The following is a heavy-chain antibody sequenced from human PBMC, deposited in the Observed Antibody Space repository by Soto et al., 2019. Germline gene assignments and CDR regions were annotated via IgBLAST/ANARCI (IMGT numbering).Heavy chain of an antibody. CDR1: GGSISSYY. CDR3: ARESAPGGSNWFDP. CDR2: IYYSGST. Sequence: SETLSLTCTVSGGSISSYYWSWIRQPPGKGLEWIGYIYYSGSTNYDPSLKSRVTISVDTSKNQFSLKLSSVTAADTAVYYCARESAPGGSNWFDPWGQGTLVTVSS. V-gene: IGHV4-59*12. J-gene: IGHJ5*02. D-gene: IGHD2-15*01.